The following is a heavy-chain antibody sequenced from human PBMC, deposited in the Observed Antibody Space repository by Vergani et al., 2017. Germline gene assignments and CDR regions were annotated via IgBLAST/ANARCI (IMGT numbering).Heavy chain of an antibody. V-gene: IGHV5-51*01. CDR2: NYPIDSKI. CDR3: TRHVPCGDGACLHFDH. Sequence: EVQLVQSGAEVKKPGESLKISCKGSGYSFTSYWIGWVRQMPGKGLEWMGINYPIDSKIAYSPSFQGQAIMSLDKSITTAYLQWRSLKASDTAIYYCTRHVPCGDGACLHFDHWGQGTQVTVSS. D-gene: IGHD2-21*01. J-gene: IGHJ4*02. CDR1: GYSFTSYW.